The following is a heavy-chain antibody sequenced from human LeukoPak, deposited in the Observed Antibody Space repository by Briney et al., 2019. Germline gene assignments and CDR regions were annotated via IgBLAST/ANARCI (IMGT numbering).Heavy chain of an antibody. CDR1: GGSFSGYY. Sequence: SETLSLTCAVYGGSFSGYYWSGIRQPPGKGLEWIGEINHSGSTNYNPSLKRRVTISVDTSKNQFSLKLSSVPAADTAVYYCASLDAYYYDSSGYTDYWGQGTLVTVSS. CDR3: ASLDAYYYDSSGYTDY. D-gene: IGHD3-22*01. J-gene: IGHJ4*02. V-gene: IGHV4-34*01. CDR2: INHSGST.